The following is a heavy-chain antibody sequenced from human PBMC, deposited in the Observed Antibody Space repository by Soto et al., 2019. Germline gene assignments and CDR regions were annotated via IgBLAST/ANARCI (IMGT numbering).Heavy chain of an antibody. D-gene: IGHD2-2*01. V-gene: IGHV3-23*01. CDR1: GFTFSSYA. CDR3: EKDDCSSTSCGWFDP. Sequence: PGGSLRLSCAASGFTFSSYAMSWVRQAPGKGLEWVSAISGSGGSTYYADSVRGRFTISRDNSKNTLYLQMNSLRAEDTAVYYCEKDDCSSTSCGWFDPWGQGTLVTVSS. J-gene: IGHJ5*02. CDR2: ISGSGGST.